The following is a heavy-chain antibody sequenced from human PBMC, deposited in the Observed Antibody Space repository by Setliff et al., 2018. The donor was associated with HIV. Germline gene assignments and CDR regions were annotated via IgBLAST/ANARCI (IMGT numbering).Heavy chain of an antibody. CDR1: GFTFSGYA. V-gene: IGHV3-23*01. J-gene: IGHJ4*02. D-gene: IGHD2-15*01. CDR2: ISNGGGGYT. CDR3: AKRAGGPLVNWVFDY. Sequence: GGSLILSCAASGFTFSGYAMSWVRQAPGKGLECVSAISNGGGGYTYYADSVKGRFTISRDNSKNTLYLQVNSLRAEDTAVYYCAKRAGGPLVNWVFDYWGQGTLVTVSS.